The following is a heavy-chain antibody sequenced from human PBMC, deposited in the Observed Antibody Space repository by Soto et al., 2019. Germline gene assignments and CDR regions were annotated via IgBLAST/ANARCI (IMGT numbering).Heavy chain of an antibody. CDR2: ISYDGSNK. D-gene: IGHD3-22*01. V-gene: IGHV3-30-3*01. CDR1: GFTFSSYA. J-gene: IGHJ3*02. CDR3: ARDGDSSGYSDAFDI. Sequence: QVQLVESGGGVVQPGRSLRLSCAASGFTFSSYAMHWVRQAPGKGLEWVAVISYDGSNKYYADSVKGRFTISRDNSKNTLYLQMNSLRAEDTAVYYCARDGDSSGYSDAFDIWGQGTMVTVSS.